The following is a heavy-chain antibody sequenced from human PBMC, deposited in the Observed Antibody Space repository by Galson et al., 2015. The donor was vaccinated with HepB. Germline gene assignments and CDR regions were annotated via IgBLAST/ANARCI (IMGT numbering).Heavy chain of an antibody. CDR1: GDTISSSSYY. CDR3: ARARESTVFGGGIDY. J-gene: IGHJ4*02. CDR2: IYYVGST. V-gene: IGHV4-39*02. D-gene: IGHD3-3*01. Sequence: SETLSLTCTVSGDTISSSSYYWGWIRQPPGKGLEWIGSIYYVGSTHYNPSLKNRVTMSVDSSKIHFSLKLRSVTAADTAVYYCARARESTVFGGGIDYWGQGTLVTVSS.